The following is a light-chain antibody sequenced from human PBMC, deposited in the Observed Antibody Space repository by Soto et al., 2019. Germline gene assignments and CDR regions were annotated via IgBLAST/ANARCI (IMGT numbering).Light chain of an antibody. CDR1: QTISGT. Sequence: EIVMTHSPATLSVSPGGIATLSCRSSQTISGTLAWYQQKPGQAPRLLIHGASTRAPGFPARFSGSGSGTDFTLTISSLQSEDFAVYYCQQYDNGPWTFGQGTKVDIK. J-gene: IGKJ1*01. V-gene: IGKV3-15*01. CDR3: QQYDNGPWT. CDR2: GAS.